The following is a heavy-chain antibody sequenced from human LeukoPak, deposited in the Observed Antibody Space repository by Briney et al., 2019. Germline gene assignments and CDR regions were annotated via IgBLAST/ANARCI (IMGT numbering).Heavy chain of an antibody. CDR2: ISYDGGNK. CDR1: GFTFSRYG. J-gene: IGHJ6*02. CDR3: AKAYYDASGSHSYYYYGMDV. V-gene: IGHV3-30*18. D-gene: IGHD3-10*01. Sequence: PGRSLRLPCAASGFTFSRYGMHWVRQPPGKGLEWVAVISYDGGNKYYADSVKGRFTISRDNSKNTLYLQMNSLRAEDTAVYYCAKAYYDASGSHSYYYYGMDVWGQGTTVAVSS.